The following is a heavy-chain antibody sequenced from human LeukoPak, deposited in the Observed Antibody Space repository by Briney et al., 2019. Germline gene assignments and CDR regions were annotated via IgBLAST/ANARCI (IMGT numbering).Heavy chain of an antibody. J-gene: IGHJ4*02. CDR3: ARSSPRLSDY. Sequence: GASVKVSCKASGGTFSSYAISWVRQAPGQGLEWMGWISAYNGNTNYAQKLQGRVTMTTDTSTSTAYMELRSLRSDDTAVYYCARSSPRLSDYWGQGTLVTVSS. V-gene: IGHV1-18*01. D-gene: IGHD6-25*01. CDR2: ISAYNGNT. CDR1: GGTFSSYA.